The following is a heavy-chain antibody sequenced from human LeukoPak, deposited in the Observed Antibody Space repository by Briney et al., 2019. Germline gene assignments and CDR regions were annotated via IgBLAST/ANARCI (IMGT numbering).Heavy chain of an antibody. Sequence: SETLSLTCTVSGDSISSSNCYWGWIRQPPGKGLEWIGSIYFSGGTYYNASLKSRVTISVDTSKNQFSLKLSSVTAADTAVYYCARQTGSGLSLPGGQGTLVTVSS. J-gene: IGHJ4*02. CDR3: ARQTGSGLSLP. CDR2: IYFSGGT. CDR1: GDSISSSNCY. V-gene: IGHV4-39*01. D-gene: IGHD3-10*01.